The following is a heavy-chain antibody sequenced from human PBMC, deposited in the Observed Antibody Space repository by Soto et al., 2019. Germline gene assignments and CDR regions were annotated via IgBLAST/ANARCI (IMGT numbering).Heavy chain of an antibody. V-gene: IGHV3-23*01. D-gene: IGHD3-10*01. Sequence: EVQLLESGGGLVQPGGSLRLSCAASGFTFSTYAMTWVRQAPGKGLEWVSAITGGGSSTYYADSVKGLVTISRDNSRNTLYLQMDSLRADDTAIYYCAKEWFGQLQDWGQGTLVTVSS. CDR2: ITGGGSST. CDR1: GFTFSTYA. CDR3: AKEWFGQLQD. J-gene: IGHJ4*02.